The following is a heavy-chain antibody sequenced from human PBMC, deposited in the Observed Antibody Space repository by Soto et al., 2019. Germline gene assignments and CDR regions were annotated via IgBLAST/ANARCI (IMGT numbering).Heavy chain of an antibody. V-gene: IGHV1-69*06. CDR1: GGTFGSST. D-gene: IGHD5-12*01. Sequence: QVQLVQSGAEVKKPGSSVKVSCKASGGTFGSSTISWVRQAPGQGLEWMGGITPVFGAPNYAQKFQGRVTMTTEKSTSTAYMELRSLRSEDTAVYYCARGELATIAYFDCWGQGTQVTVSS. CDR2: ITPVFGAP. J-gene: IGHJ4*02. CDR3: ARGELATIAYFDC.